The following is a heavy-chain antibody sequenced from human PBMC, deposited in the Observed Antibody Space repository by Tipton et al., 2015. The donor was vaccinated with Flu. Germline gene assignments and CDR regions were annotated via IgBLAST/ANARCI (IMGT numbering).Heavy chain of an antibody. CDR1: GFTFSDDY. CDR3: ARDHPPSITVLGEITDYFGMDV. J-gene: IGHJ6*02. V-gene: IGHV3-11*01. D-gene: IGHD3-3*01. Sequence: GSLRLSCAASGFTFSDDYMSWIRQAPGKGLEWVSHISSSGDTINYADSVKGRFTISRDNAKTSLYLQMNSLRAADTAVYYCARDHPPSITVLGEITDYFGMDVWGQGTTVTVSS. CDR2: ISSSGDTI.